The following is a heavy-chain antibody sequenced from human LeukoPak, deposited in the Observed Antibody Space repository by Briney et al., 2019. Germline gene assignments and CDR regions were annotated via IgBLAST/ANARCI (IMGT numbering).Heavy chain of an antibody. D-gene: IGHD1-26*01. CDR1: GFTFSDYY. V-gene: IGHV3-11*06. J-gene: IGHJ4*02. CDR3: ARDLQWELPLTYGFDY. CDR2: ISSSSSYT. Sequence: KAGGSLRLSCAASGFTFSDYYMSWIRQAPGKGLEWISFISSSSSYTNYADSVKGRFTISRDNTKNSLYLQMNNLRAEDTAVYYCARDLQWELPLTYGFDYWGQGTLVTVSS.